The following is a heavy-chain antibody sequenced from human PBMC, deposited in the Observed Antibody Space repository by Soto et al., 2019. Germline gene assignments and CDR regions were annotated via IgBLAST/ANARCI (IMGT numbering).Heavy chain of an antibody. D-gene: IGHD2-21*01. V-gene: IGHV1-69*01. J-gene: IGHJ6*02. CDR3: ARALQLDYLHGLDV. CDR1: GGTFNNHL. Sequence: QVHLVQSGPEVRKPGSSVRISCKASGGTFNNHLVTWVRQAPGQGLEWMGGIIPMYESAHYAQKFQGRVLITADESTGTAYMELSSLRSDDTATFFCARALQLDYLHGLDVWGQGTTVTVSS. CDR2: IIPMYESA.